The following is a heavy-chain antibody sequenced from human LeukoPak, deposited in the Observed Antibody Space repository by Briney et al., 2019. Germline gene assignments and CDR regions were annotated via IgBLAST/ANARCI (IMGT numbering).Heavy chain of an antibody. J-gene: IGHJ5*02. CDR1: GFTFDDYG. V-gene: IGHV4-34*01. CDR3: ARGPASGSNFAWFDP. D-gene: IGHD3-10*01. Sequence: PGGSLRLSCAASGFTFDDYGMSWIRQPPGKGLEWIGEINHSGSTNYNPSLKSRVTISVDMSKNQFSLELSFVTAADTAVYYCARGPASGSNFAWFDPWGQGTLVTVSS. CDR2: INHSGST.